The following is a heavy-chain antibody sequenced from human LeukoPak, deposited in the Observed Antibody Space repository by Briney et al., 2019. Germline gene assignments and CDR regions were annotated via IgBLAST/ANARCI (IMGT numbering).Heavy chain of an antibody. D-gene: IGHD4-17*01. V-gene: IGHV4-31*03. CDR1: GGSISSGDYY. Sequence: SQTLSLTCTVSGGSISSGDYYWSWIRQHPGKGLEWIGYIYHSGSTYYNPSLKSRLIISVYTSKNRFSLRLSSVTAADTAVYYCARGASTVTTFFDSWGQGTPVTVSS. CDR3: ARGASTVTTFFDS. J-gene: IGHJ4*02. CDR2: IYHSGST.